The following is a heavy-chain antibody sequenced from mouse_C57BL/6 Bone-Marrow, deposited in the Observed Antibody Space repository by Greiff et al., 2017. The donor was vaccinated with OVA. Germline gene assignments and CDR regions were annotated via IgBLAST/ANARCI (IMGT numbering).Heavy chain of an antibody. CDR1: GYTFTSYW. V-gene: IGHV1-64*01. D-gene: IGHD1-1*01. CDR2: IHPNSGST. CDR3: ASTYGSSSRYYAMDY. Sequence: QVQLKQPGAELVKPGASVKLSCKASGYTFTSYWMHWVKQRPGQGLEWIGMIHPNSGSTNYNEKFKSKATLTVDKSSSTAYMQLSSLTSEDSAVYYCASTYGSSSRYYAMDYWGQGTSVTVSS. J-gene: IGHJ4*01.